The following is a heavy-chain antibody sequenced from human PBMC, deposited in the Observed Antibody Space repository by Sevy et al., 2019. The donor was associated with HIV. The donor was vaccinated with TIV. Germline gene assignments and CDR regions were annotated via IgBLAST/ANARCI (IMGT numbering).Heavy chain of an antibody. CDR2: IYYSGST. V-gene: IGHV4-59*01. CDR3: ARVKAAAGTFRGYYFDY. J-gene: IGHJ4*02. Sequence: SETLSLTCTVSGGYMSSYYWSWIRQPPGKGLESIGYIYYSGSTNYNPALKSRVTISVDTSKNQFSLKLSSVTAADTAVYYCARVKAAAGTFRGYYFDYWGQGTLVTVSS. CDR1: GGYMSSYY. D-gene: IGHD6-13*01.